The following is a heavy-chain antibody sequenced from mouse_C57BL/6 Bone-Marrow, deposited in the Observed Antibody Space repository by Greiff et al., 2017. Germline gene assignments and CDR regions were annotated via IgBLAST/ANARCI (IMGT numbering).Heavy chain of an antibody. D-gene: IGHD1-1*01. V-gene: IGHV1-82*01. CDR2: IYPGDGDT. J-gene: IGHJ1*03. CDR3: ADNYYGSSSYFDV. Sequence: QVQLQQSGPELVKPGASVKISCKASGYAFSSSWMNWVKQRPGKGLEWIGRIYPGDGDTNYNGTFKGKATLTADKSSSTAYMRLSSLTSEDSAVYFCADNYYGSSSYFDVWGTGTTVTVSS. CDR1: GYAFSSSW.